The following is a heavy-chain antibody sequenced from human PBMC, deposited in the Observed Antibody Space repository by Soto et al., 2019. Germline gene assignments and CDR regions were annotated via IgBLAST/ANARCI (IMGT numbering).Heavy chain of an antibody. Sequence: SETLSLTCSVSGGSISTVGHYWTWIRQPPGKGLEWIGSIYHTRSTYYSKSLRTRLTMSVDTSKSQFSLRLSSVTAADTAVYYCARATGALRSRNCDYWGQGSLVTVSS. D-gene: IGHD7-27*01. CDR2: IYHTRST. CDR1: GGSISTVGHY. CDR3: ARATGALRSRNCDY. V-gene: IGHV4-31*03. J-gene: IGHJ4*02.